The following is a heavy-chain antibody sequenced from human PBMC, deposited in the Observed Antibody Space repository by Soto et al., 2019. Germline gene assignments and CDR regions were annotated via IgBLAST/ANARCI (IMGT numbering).Heavy chain of an antibody. J-gene: IGHJ6*02. V-gene: IGHV1-18*01. CDR2: VSAYNGNT. Sequence: QVQLVQSGAEVKKPGSSVKVSCKASGYTFTSYGLSWVLQAPGQGREWMGWVSAYNGNTNYAQKLQGRVTMTTARATSTAYMELRSLRSDDTTVYYCARDQDRVRGVPPWYYYGMDVWGQGTTVTVSS. D-gene: IGHD3-10*01. CDR3: ARDQDRVRGVPPWYYYGMDV. CDR1: GYTFTSYG.